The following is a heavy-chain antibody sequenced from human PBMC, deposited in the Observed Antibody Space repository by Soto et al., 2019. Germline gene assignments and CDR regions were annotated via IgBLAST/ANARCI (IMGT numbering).Heavy chain of an antibody. CDR3: AKCSPRYISGLKAYYFDY. J-gene: IGHJ4*02. D-gene: IGHD6-19*01. Sequence: EVQLLESGGGLVQPGGSLRLSCAASGFTFSSYAMSWVRQAPGKGLEWVSTISGSGGSTYYADSVKGRFTISRDKSNNTLYLQVNSLRAEDTAVYYCAKCSPRYISGLKAYYFDYWGQGTLVTVSS. CDR2: ISGSGGST. CDR1: GFTFSSYA. V-gene: IGHV3-23*01.